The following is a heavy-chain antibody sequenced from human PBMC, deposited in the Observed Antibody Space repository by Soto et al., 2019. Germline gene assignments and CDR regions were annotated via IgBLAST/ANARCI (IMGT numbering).Heavy chain of an antibody. J-gene: IGHJ4*02. Sequence: QVQLVQSGAEVKRPGSSVKVSCKASGDTFNFYSINWVRQAPGLGLEWMGRVNPIVSISNYAQKFHGRVTMTADTSTSTAYMELSSLRSEDTAIYYCARSYGSGYRAFDYWGQGALVTVSS. CDR1: GDTFNFYS. CDR3: ARSYGSGYRAFDY. CDR2: VNPIVSIS. D-gene: IGHD3-10*01. V-gene: IGHV1-69*02.